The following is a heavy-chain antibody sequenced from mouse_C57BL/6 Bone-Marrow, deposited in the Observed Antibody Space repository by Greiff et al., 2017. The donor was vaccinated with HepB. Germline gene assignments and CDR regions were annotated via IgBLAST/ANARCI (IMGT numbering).Heavy chain of an antibody. V-gene: IGHV1-22*01. CDR2: INPNNGGT. CDR1: GYTFTDYN. CDR3: ARGGGATVVDAY. D-gene: IGHD1-1*01. J-gene: IGHJ3*01. Sequence: VQLKQSGPELVKPGASVKMSCKASGYTFTDYNMHWVKQSHGKSLEWIGYINPNNGGTSYNQKFKGKATLTVNKSSSTAYMELRSLTSEDSAVYYCARGGGATVVDAYWGQGTLVTVSA.